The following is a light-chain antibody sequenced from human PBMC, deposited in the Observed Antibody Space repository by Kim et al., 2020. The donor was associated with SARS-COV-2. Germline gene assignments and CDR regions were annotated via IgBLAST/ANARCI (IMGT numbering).Light chain of an antibody. CDR2: VTSDGNL. Sequence: ASVRLTCPLSSRHSSYAIAWHQQQPEKGPRHLLRVTSDGNLIKGDGIPDRFSGSRSGAERYLTISSLQSDDEADYYCQTWDTGIQIFGGGTQLTVL. CDR3: QTWDTGIQI. V-gene: IGLV4-69*01. CDR1: SRHSSYA. J-gene: IGLJ2*01.